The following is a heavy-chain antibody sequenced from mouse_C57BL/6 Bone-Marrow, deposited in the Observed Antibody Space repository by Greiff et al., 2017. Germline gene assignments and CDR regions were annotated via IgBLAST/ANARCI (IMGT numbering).Heavy chain of an antibody. CDR1: GYTFTSYW. J-gene: IGHJ4*01. Sequence: VQLQQPGAELVKPGASVKLSCKASGYTFTSYWMQWVKQRPGQGLAWIGEIDPSDSYTNYNQKFKGKATLTVDTSSSTAYMQLSSLTSEDSAVYYCARGSWYYAMDYWGQGTSVTVTS. CDR3: ARGSWYYAMDY. V-gene: IGHV1-50*01. CDR2: IDPSDSYT.